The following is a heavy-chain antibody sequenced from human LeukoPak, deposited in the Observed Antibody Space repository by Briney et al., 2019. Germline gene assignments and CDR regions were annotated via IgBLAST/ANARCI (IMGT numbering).Heavy chain of an antibody. Sequence: GASVKVSCKASGYTFTGYYMHWVRQAPGQGLEWMGWINPNSGGTNYAQKFQGRVTMTRDTSISTAYMELSRLRSDDTAVYYCARGRLRGVIMFDYWGQGTLVTVSS. CDR1: GYTFTGYY. J-gene: IGHJ4*02. CDR2: INPNSGGT. D-gene: IGHD3-10*01. V-gene: IGHV1-2*02. CDR3: ARGRLRGVIMFDY.